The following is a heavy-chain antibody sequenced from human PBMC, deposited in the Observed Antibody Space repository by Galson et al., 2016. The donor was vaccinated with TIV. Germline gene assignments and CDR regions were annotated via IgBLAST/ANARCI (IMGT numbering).Heavy chain of an antibody. Sequence: LSLTCVVSGDSVTRGDYLWTWIRQPPGKGLEWIGSVYYSGSTYFNPSLKSRVTLSVDTSKNQFSVKMTSVTAADTALYYCATTTLGVLSRIDPWGQGTLVTVSS. D-gene: IGHD3-3*01. CDR1: GDSVTRGDYL. J-gene: IGHJ5*02. V-gene: IGHV4-30-2*03. CDR2: VYYSGST. CDR3: ATTTLGVLSRIDP.